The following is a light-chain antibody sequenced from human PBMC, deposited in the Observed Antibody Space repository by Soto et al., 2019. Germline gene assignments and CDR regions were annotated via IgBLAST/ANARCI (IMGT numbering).Light chain of an antibody. Sequence: EIVWTQSPGTLSLSPGERATLSCRASQSVSSSYLAWYQQNRGQAPRLLIYGASSRAPGIPDRFGGRGSGTDFTLTISRLEPEDVAVYYCQQYGSSRWTFGQGTKVEIK. J-gene: IGKJ1*01. CDR2: GAS. V-gene: IGKV3-20*01. CDR3: QQYGSSRWT. CDR1: QSVSSSY.